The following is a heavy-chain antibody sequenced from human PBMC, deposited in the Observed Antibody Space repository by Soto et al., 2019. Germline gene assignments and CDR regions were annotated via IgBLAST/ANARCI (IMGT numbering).Heavy chain of an antibody. D-gene: IGHD2-15*01. V-gene: IGHV4-59*01. CDR2: IYYSGST. CDR3: AGIGSRGSFAV. CDR1: GGSISNYY. J-gene: IGHJ4*02. Sequence: TLPLTCTVSGGSISNYYWSWIRQPPGKGLEWIGFIYYSGSTNYNPSLKSRVTISVDTSKNQFSLKLSSVTAADTAVYYCAGIGSRGSFAVWVQG.